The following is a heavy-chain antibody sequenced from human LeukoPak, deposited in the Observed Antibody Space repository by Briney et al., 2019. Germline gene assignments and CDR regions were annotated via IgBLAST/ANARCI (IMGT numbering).Heavy chain of an antibody. CDR2: IYTSGST. CDR3: ARSIPFSSSSSYFDY. V-gene: IGHV4-61*02. D-gene: IGHD6-6*01. CDR1: GGSISSGSYY. J-gene: IGHJ4*02. Sequence: QPSETLSLTCTVSGGSISSGSYYWSWIRQPAGKGLEWIGRIYTSGSTNYNPSLRSRVTISVDTSKSQFSLKLSSVTAADTAVYYCARSIPFSSSSSYFDYWGQGTLVTVSS.